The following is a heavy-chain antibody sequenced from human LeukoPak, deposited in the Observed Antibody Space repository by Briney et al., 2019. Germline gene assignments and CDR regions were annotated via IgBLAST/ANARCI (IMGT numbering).Heavy chain of an antibody. CDR3: ARMYYDILTGYYPFDY. CDR1: GGSISSGGYY. CDR2: IYYSGST. Sequence: SQTLSLTCTVPGGSISSGGYYWSWIRQHPGKGLEWIGYIYYSGSTYYNPSLKSRVTISVDTSKNQFSLKLSSVTAAGTAVYYCARMYYDILTGYYPFDYWGQGTLVTVSS. V-gene: IGHV4-31*03. D-gene: IGHD3-9*01. J-gene: IGHJ4*02.